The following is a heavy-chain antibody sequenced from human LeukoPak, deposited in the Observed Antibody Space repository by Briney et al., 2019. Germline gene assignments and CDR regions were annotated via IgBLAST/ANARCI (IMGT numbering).Heavy chain of an antibody. CDR2: INSDGSTT. CDR1: GFTFSSYW. D-gene: IGHD2/OR15-2a*01. J-gene: IGHJ4*02. V-gene: IGHV3-74*01. CDR3: AKDRLSLDY. Sequence: GGSLRLSCAASGFTFSSYWMHWVRQAPGKGLVWVSHINSDGSTTRNADSVKGRFTISRDNSKNTLYLQMNSLRAEDTAVYYCAKDRLSLDYWGQGTLVTVSS.